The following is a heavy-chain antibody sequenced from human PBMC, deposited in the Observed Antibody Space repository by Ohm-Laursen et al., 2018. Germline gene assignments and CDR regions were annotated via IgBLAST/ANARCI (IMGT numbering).Heavy chain of an antibody. CDR3: TKDTKYYGMNV. D-gene: IGHD2-2*01. V-gene: IGHV3-23*01. CDR2: ISDSGGIT. CDR1: GFTFSIYA. J-gene: IGHJ6*02. Sequence: SLRLSCAASGFTFSIYAMNWVRQAPGKGLEWVSVISDSGGITYYADSVKGRFTISRDNSKNTLYLQMNSLRAEDTAVYYCTKDTKYYGMNVWGQGTTVTVSS.